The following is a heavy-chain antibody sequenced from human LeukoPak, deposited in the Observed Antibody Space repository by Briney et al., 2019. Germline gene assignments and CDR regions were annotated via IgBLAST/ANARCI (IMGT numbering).Heavy chain of an antibody. J-gene: IGHJ4*02. CDR2: MNPNSGNT. V-gene: IGHV1-8*01. Sequence: GASVKVSCKASGYTFTSYDINWVRQATGQGLEWMGWMNPNSGNTGYAQKLQGRVTMTRNTSISTAYMELSSLRSEDTAVYYCAREAKGIAAALYWGQGTLVTVSS. D-gene: IGHD6-13*01. CDR1: GYTFTSYD. CDR3: AREAKGIAAALY.